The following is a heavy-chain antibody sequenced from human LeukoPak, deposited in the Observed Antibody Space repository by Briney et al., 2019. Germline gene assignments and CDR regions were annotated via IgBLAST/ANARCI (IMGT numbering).Heavy chain of an antibody. J-gene: IGHJ4*02. CDR3: VRVSFGVDY. CDR2: ISRSGGST. D-gene: IGHD3-10*01. V-gene: IGHV3-23*01. Sequence: GGTLRLSCAASGFTFSSYGMSWVRQAPGKGLEWVSSISRSGGSTHYADSVKGRFTISRDNSKNMLSLQMNSLRAEDTAVYYCVRVSFGVDYWGQGTLVTVSS. CDR1: GFTFSSYG.